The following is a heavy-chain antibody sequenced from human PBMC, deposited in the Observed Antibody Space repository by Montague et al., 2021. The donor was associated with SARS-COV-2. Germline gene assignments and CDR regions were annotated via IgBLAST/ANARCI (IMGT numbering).Heavy chain of an antibody. Sequence: SETWSLTCTVSGDSISIYYWSWIRQPPGKGLEWIGYVYYSGSTNYNPSLKSRVTISVDTPKNQFSLKLMSVTAADTAVYYCARGERGAWYNHYFDYWGQGALVTVSS. CDR1: GDSISIYY. V-gene: IGHV4-59*13. CDR2: VYYSGST. D-gene: IGHD6-19*01. J-gene: IGHJ4*02. CDR3: ARGERGAWYNHYFDY.